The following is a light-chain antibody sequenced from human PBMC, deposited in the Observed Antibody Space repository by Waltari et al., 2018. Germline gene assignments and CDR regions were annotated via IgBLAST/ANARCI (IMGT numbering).Light chain of an antibody. V-gene: IGKV3-15*01. CDR2: GAS. CDR1: QSVSSN. J-gene: IGKJ1*01. CDR3: QQYDTWPRT. Sequence: EKVMTQSPATLSVSPGERATLSCRASQSVSSNLAWYQQNPGQAPRLLVYGASTRATGIPARFSGSGSGTEFTLTISSLQSDDFAGYYCQQYDTWPRTFGQGTKVEIK.